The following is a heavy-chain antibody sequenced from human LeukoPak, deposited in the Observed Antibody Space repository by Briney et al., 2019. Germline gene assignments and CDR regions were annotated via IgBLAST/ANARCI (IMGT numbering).Heavy chain of an antibody. CDR3: ARGTDYYDSSGWLNP. V-gene: IGHV4-38-2*02. Sequence: SETLSLTCTVYGDSISSGHYWDWIRQPPGRGLEWIGSIHHSGSTWYNPSLKSRVTISLDTSQTQISLRVTSVTAADTAVYYCARGTDYYDSSGWLNPWGQGTLVTVSS. D-gene: IGHD3-22*01. CDR1: GDSISSGHY. J-gene: IGHJ5*02. CDR2: IHHSGST.